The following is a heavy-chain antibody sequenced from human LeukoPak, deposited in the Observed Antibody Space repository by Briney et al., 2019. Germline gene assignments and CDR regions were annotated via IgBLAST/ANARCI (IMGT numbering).Heavy chain of an antibody. J-gene: IGHJ4*02. CDR2: IAVYNGDT. Sequence: ASVKVSCKASGYTFTSYGISWVRQAPGQGPEWMGWIAVYNGDTKFLQKFQGRVTLTTDASTNTAYMELRSLTSDNTAVYYCARQAGYSTGWYGGYYFDHWGQGTPVTVSA. V-gene: IGHV1-18*01. CDR1: GYTFTSYG. CDR3: ARQAGYSTGWYGGYYFDH. D-gene: IGHD6-19*01.